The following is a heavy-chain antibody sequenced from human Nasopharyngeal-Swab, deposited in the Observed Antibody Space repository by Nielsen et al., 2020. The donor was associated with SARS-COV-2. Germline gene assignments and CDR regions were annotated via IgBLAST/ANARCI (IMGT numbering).Heavy chain of an antibody. CDR3: AADAEMTGAHFFYRMGV. J-gene: IGHJ6*02. CDR2: IDWADDK. CDR1: GFSLSTSGMC. V-gene: IGHV2-70*01. Sequence: SGPTLMKPTQTLTLTCTYSGFSLSTSGMCVSWIRQPPGKALEWLALIDWADDKYYSTTLKTRLTISKDTSKNQVVLTMTNMDLVDTATYYCAADAEMTGAHFFYRMGVWGQGTTVIVSS. D-gene: IGHD3-9*01.